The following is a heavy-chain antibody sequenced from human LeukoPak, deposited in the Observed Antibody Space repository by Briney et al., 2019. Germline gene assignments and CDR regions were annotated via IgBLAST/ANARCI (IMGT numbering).Heavy chain of an antibody. D-gene: IGHD1-26*01. Sequence: SETLSLTCAVYGGSFSGYYWSWIRQPPGKGLEWIGEINHSGSTNYNPSLKSRVTISLDTSKSQFSLRLTSVTVADTAVYYCARRGGSGSSYCFDPWGQGTLVTVSS. J-gene: IGHJ5*02. V-gene: IGHV4-34*01. CDR2: INHSGST. CDR3: ARRGGSGSSYCFDP. CDR1: GGSFSGYY.